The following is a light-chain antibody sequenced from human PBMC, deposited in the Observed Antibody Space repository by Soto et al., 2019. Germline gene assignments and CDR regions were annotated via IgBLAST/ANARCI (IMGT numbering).Light chain of an antibody. V-gene: IGKV3-20*01. J-gene: IGKJ5*01. CDR3: QHYVSPPIT. Sequence: EIVLTQSPGTLSLSPGERATLSCRASQSVSNNYLAWYQQIPGQAPRLLIYGASNRATGISDRFSGSGSGTDFTLTISRLEPEDFAVYYCQHYVSPPITFGQGTRLEI. CDR2: GAS. CDR1: QSVSNNY.